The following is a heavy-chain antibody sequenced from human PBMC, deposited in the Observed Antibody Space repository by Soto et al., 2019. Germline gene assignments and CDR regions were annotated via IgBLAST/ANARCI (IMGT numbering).Heavy chain of an antibody. CDR3: AKGGNGWPFDY. CDR1: GFTFSSYA. Sequence: EVQLLESGGGLVQPGGSLRLSCAASGFTFSSYAMTWVRQAPGKGLEWVSTIRGSGATTYYADSVKGRFTISRDNSKNTLYLQMNSLRAEDTAVCYCAKGGNGWPFDYWGQGTLVTVSS. J-gene: IGHJ4*02. V-gene: IGHV3-23*01. CDR2: IRGSGATT. D-gene: IGHD6-19*01.